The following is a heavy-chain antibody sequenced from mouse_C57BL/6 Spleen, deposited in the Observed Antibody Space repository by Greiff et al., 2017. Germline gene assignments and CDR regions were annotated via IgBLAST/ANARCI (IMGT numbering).Heavy chain of an antibody. Sequence: EVQLQQSGPELVKPGASVKISCKASGYTFTDYYMNWVKQSHGKSLEWIGDINPNNGGTSYNQKFKGKATLTVDKSSSTAYMELRSLTSEDSAVYYCARPFITTVVNAMDDWGQGTSVTVSS. CDR2: INPNNGGT. V-gene: IGHV1-26*01. CDR1: GYTFTDYY. J-gene: IGHJ4*01. CDR3: ARPFITTVVNAMDD. D-gene: IGHD1-1*01.